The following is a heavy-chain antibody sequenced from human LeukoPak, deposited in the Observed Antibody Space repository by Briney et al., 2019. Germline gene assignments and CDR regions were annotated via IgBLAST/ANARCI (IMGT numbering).Heavy chain of an antibody. CDR2: IKQDGSEK. D-gene: IGHD2-2*02. CDR1: GFTFSSYW. Sequence: GGSLRLSCAASGFTFSSYWMSWVRQAPGKGLEWVANIKQDGSEKYYVDSVKGRFTISRDNAKNSLYLQMNSLRAEDTAVYYCARDQDYFRSTSCYKYWGQGTLVTVPS. CDR3: ARDQDYFRSTSCYKY. J-gene: IGHJ4*02. V-gene: IGHV3-7*01.